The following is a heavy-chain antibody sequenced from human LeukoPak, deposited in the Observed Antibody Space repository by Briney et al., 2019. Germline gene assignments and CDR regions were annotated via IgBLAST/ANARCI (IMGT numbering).Heavy chain of an antibody. CDR3: ARDSARVVPAATMDYYFDY. CDR1: GGSFIGFH. D-gene: IGHD2-2*01. Sequence: PSETLSLTCAVYGGSFIGFHWNWIRQAPGKGLEWIGDINHSGSTNYNPSLTSRVTISVDPSKNQFSLNLSSVTAADTAVYYCARDSARVVPAATMDYYFDYWGQGTMVTVSS. CDR2: INHSGST. J-gene: IGHJ4*02. V-gene: IGHV4-34*01.